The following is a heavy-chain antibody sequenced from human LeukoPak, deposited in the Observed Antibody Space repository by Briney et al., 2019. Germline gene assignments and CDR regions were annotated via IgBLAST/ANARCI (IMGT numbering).Heavy chain of an antibody. CDR1: DYSISSGFY. CDR3: AXLFLXXXXXXXXDXAFDX. J-gene: IGHJ3*02. Sequence: SETLSLTCTVSDYSISSGFYWGWIRQPPGKGLEWIGSIYHSGTTNYNPSLKSRVTISVDTSQNQFSLKLSSVTAASTAVYYCAXLFLXXXXXXXXDXAFDXWGQGTMVT. CDR2: IYHSGTT. V-gene: IGHV4-38-2*02.